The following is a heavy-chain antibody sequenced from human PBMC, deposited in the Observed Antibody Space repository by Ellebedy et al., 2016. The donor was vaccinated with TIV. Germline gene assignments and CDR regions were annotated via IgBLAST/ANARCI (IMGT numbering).Heavy chain of an antibody. CDR2: IYPGDSNT. V-gene: IGHV5-51*01. CDR1: GYSFTNYW. J-gene: IGHJ4*02. CDR3: ARQDTVDTAMFSN. D-gene: IGHD5-18*01. Sequence: GESLKISCKVSGYSFTNYWIGWVRQMPGKGLDWMGAIYPGDSNTKYSPSFQGQVTISADKSINTAYLQWSSLKASDTAIYYCARQDTVDTAMFSNWGQGTLVTVSS.